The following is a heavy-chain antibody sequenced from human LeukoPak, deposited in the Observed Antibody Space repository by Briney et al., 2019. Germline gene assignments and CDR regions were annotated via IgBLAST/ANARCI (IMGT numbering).Heavy chain of an antibody. CDR2: IYNDGSKT. V-gene: IGHV3-74*01. Sequence: GGSLRLSCVASGFTFSNHWMHWVRQTPEKGLVWVSRIYNDGSKTTYADSVEGRFTISRDNAKNTVYLQMNSLRAEDTAVYYCARDGAYTIDYWGQGTLVTVSS. J-gene: IGHJ4*02. CDR1: GFTFSNHW. CDR3: ARDGAYTIDY. D-gene: IGHD3-16*01.